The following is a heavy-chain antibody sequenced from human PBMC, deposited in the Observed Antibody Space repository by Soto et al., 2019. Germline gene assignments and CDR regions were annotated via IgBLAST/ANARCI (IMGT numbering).Heavy chain of an antibody. CDR3: ARSPSPYYDFWSGSAGGAFDI. V-gene: IGHV4-59*01. D-gene: IGHD3-3*01. CDR2: IYYSGST. Sequence: SETLSLTCTVSCGSISSYYWSWIRQPPGKGLEWIGYIYYSGSTNYNPSLKSRVTISVDTSKNQFSLKLSSVTAADTAVYYCARSPSPYYDFWSGSAGGAFDIWGQGTMVTVSS. CDR1: CGSISSYY. J-gene: IGHJ3*02.